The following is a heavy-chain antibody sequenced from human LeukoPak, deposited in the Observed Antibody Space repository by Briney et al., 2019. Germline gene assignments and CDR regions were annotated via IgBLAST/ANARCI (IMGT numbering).Heavy chain of an antibody. CDR1: GFTFSSYA. CDR2: ISYDGSNK. D-gene: IGHD3-22*01. Sequence: HSGGSLRLSCAASGFTFSSYAMHWVRQAPGKGLEWVAVISYDGSNKYYADSVKGRSTISRDNSKNTLYLQMNSLRAEDTAVYYCARVDYYDSSGYYDDAFDIWGQGTMVTVSS. J-gene: IGHJ3*02. CDR3: ARVDYYDSSGYYDDAFDI. V-gene: IGHV3-30-3*01.